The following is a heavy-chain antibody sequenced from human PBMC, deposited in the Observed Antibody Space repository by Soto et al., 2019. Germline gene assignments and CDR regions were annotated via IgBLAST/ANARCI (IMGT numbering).Heavy chain of an antibody. CDR3: ARQQYTVVTAFDV. CDR2: VSYNGNT. V-gene: IGHV4-59*07. D-gene: IGHD2-15*01. J-gene: IGHJ3*01. CDR1: GGSITPYY. Sequence: QVQLKESGPGLVKPADTLSLKCIVSGGSITPYYWSWIRQTPGGGLEWIGYVSYNGNTNYNPSLKSRVSISADTSKNEFSLKLTSLTAADAAIYFCARQQYTVVTAFDVWGQGTMVAVSS.